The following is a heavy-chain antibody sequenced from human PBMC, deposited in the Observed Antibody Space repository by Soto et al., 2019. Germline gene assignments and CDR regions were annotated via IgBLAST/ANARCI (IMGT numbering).Heavy chain of an antibody. Sequence: QVQLVQSGAEVKKPGASVTVSCRAAGDRFTGYYMHWVRHAPGQGLEWMGWINPNSGVTKYAQKFQGWVTMTRDTSMRTVYMELSRLRSDDTAVYYCARESGGATATLDYYYFYMDVWGTGTTVTVSS. CDR1: GDRFTGYY. CDR3: ARESGGATATLDYYYFYMDV. CDR2: INPNSGVT. J-gene: IGHJ6*03. V-gene: IGHV1-2*04. D-gene: IGHD1-26*01.